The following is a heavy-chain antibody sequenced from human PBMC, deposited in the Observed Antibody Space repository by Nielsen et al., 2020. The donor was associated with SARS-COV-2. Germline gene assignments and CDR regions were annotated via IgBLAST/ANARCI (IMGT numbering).Heavy chain of an antibody. J-gene: IGHJ4*02. V-gene: IGHV3-74*01. CDR1: GFTFSSYW. Sequence: GESLKISCAASGFTFSSYWMHWVRQAPGKGLVWVSRINSDGSSTSYADSVKGRFTISRDNAKNSLYLQMNSLRAEDTAVYYCAREVVTSTYYFDYWGQGTLVTVSS. CDR2: INSDGSST. D-gene: IGHD2-21*02. CDR3: AREVVTSTYYFDY.